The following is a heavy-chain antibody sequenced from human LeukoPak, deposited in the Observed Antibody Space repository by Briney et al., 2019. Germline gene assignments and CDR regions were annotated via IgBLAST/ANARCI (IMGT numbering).Heavy chain of an antibody. CDR3: ARHTLSRDGYNFAFDI. D-gene: IGHD5-24*01. CDR2: IYYSGST. CDR1: GGSFSGYY. Sequence: SETLSLTCAVYGGSFSGYYWSWIRQPPGKGLEWIGSIYYSGSTYYNPSLKSRVTISVDTSKNQFSLKLSSVTAADTAVYYCARHTLSRDGYNFAFDIWGQGTMVTVSS. J-gene: IGHJ3*02. V-gene: IGHV4-34*01.